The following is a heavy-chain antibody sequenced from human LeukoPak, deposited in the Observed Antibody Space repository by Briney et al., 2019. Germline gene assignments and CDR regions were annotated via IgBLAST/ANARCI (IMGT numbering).Heavy chain of an antibody. CDR1: GFTFSSYE. V-gene: IGHV3-48*03. CDR2: ISSSGSTI. Sequence: GGSLRLSCAASGFTFSSYEMSWVRQAPGKGLEWVSYISSSGSTIYYADSVKGRFTISRDNAKNSLYLQMNSLRAEDTAVYYCARRVEYQLLRYMDVWGKGTTVTVSS. J-gene: IGHJ6*03. D-gene: IGHD2-2*01. CDR3: ARRVEYQLLRYMDV.